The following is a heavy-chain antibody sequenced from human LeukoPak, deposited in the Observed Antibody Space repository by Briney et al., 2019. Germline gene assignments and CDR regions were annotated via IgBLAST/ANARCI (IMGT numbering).Heavy chain of an antibody. Sequence: PGGSLRLSCAASGFTFSSSAISWVRQAPGKGLEWVSAISNNGGYTYYADSVKGRFTISRDNSKNTLYLQMNSLRAEDTAVYYCARGGRYFDWLLISGYWGQGTLVTVSS. D-gene: IGHD3-9*01. CDR3: ARGGRYFDWLLISGY. CDR2: ISNNGGYT. CDR1: GFTFSSSA. V-gene: IGHV3-23*01. J-gene: IGHJ4*02.